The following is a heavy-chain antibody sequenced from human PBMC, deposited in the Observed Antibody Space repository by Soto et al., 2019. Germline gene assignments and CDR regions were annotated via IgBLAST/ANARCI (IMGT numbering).Heavy chain of an antibody. CDR3: ARHGVSSWYYWFDP. Sequence: SGPTLVNPTETLTLTCAFSGFSLNSSNMRVSWLRQPPGKALEWLARIDWDDDKFYTSSLQPRLTISKDSSKNQVVLTVTNMDPVDTATYFCARHGVSSWYYWFDPWGQGTQVTVSS. V-gene: IGHV2-70*04. J-gene: IGHJ5*02. D-gene: IGHD6-13*01. CDR2: IDWDDDK. CDR1: GFSLNSSNMR.